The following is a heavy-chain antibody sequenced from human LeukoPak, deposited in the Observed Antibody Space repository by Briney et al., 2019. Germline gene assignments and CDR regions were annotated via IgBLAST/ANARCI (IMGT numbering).Heavy chain of an antibody. CDR3: ARDKGDYHTSGSLFVF. J-gene: IGHJ4*02. CDR2: ISSSSYI. D-gene: IGHD3-22*01. V-gene: IGHV3-21*04. CDR1: GFTFSSYS. Sequence: AGGSLRLSCAASGFTFSSYSMNWVRQAPGKGLEWVSSISSSSYIYYADSVKGRFTISRDNAKNSLYLQMNSLRAEDTAVYYCARDKGDYHTSGSLFVFGGQGTLVTVSS.